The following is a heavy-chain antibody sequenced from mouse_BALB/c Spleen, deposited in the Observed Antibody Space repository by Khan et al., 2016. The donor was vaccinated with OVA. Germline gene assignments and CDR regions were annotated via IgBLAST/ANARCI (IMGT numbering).Heavy chain of an antibody. Sequence: VQLKQSGGDLVKPGGSLKLSCAVSGFSFSTYGMSWVRQTPDKRLEWVATISSGGSYTYYPASVKGRFTISRDNAKNTLYLQMSSLKSEDAAMYYCARLAYYYNSERFAYWGQGTMVTVSA. CDR1: GFSFSTYG. V-gene: IGHV5-6*01. D-gene: IGHD1-1*01. CDR3: ARLAYYYNSERFAY. CDR2: ISSGGSYT. J-gene: IGHJ3*01.